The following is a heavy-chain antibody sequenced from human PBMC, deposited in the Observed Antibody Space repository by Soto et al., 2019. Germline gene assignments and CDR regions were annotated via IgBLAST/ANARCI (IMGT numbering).Heavy chain of an antibody. V-gene: IGHV3-33*01. Sequence: GGSLRLSCAASGFTFSSYGMHWVRQAPGKGLEWVAVIWYDGSNKYYSDSVKGRFTISRDNSNNTLYLQMNSLRADVTAVYYCARYCNGGSCYSVRSLEIWDQRTMGTVS. J-gene: IGHJ3*02. CDR1: GFTFSSYG. D-gene: IGHD2-15*01. CDR2: IWYDGSNK. CDR3: ARYCNGGSCYSVRSLEI.